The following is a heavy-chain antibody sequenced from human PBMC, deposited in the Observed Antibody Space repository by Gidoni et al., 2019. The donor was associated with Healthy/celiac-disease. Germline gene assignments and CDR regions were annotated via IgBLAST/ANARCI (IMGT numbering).Heavy chain of an antibody. D-gene: IGHD4-17*01. J-gene: IGHJ4*02. Sequence: VQLVESGGGVVQPGRSLRLSCAASGFTFSSYGMHWVRQAPGKGLEWVAVISYDGSNKYYADSVKGRFTISRDNSKNTLYLQMNSLRAEDTAVYYCAKDSYGPDYWGQGTLVTVSS. CDR3: AKDSYGPDY. CDR1: GFTFSSYG. V-gene: IGHV3-30*18. CDR2: ISYDGSNK.